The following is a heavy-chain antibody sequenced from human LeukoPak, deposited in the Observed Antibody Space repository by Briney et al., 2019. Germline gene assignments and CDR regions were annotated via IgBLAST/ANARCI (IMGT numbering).Heavy chain of an antibody. D-gene: IGHD2-2*01. J-gene: IGHJ4*02. V-gene: IGHV3-23*01. Sequence: GGSLRLSCAASGFTFSDYYMSWVRQAPGKGLEWVSTISTSGGSTYYADSVKGRFTISRDNSKNTLYLQMNSLRAEDTAVYYCAKDGGCSSTSCLIDYWGQGTLVTVSS. CDR1: GFTFSDYY. CDR3: AKDGGCSSTSCLIDY. CDR2: ISTSGGST.